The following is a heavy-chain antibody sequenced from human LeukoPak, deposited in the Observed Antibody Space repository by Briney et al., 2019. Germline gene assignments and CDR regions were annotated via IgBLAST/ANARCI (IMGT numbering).Heavy chain of an antibody. CDR1: GGSFSGYY. D-gene: IGHD4-17*01. V-gene: IGHV4-34*01. CDR2: INHSGST. CDR3: ARGPTTVTTARD. J-gene: IGHJ4*02. Sequence: PSETLSLTCAVYGGSFSGYYWSWIRQPPGKGLEWIGEINHSGSTNYNPSLKSRVTISVDTSKNQFSLKLSSVTAADTAVYYCARGPTTVTTARDWGQGTPVTVSS.